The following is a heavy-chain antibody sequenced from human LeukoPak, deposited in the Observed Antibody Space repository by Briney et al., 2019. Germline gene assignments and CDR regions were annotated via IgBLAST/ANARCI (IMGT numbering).Heavy chain of an antibody. Sequence: GASVKVSCKASGYTFTSYGISWVRQAPGQGLEWMGWISAYNGNTNYAQKLQGRVTKTTDTSTSTAYMELRSLRSDDTAVYYCAKSIAARPYYYYYYMDVWGKGTTVTVSS. CDR3: AKSIAARPYYYYYYMDV. CDR2: ISAYNGNT. V-gene: IGHV1-18*01. J-gene: IGHJ6*03. D-gene: IGHD6-6*01. CDR1: GYTFTSYG.